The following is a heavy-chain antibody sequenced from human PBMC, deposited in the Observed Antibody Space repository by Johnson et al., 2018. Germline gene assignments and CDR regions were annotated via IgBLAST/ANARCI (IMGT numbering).Heavy chain of an antibody. D-gene: IGHD1-26*01. J-gene: IGHJ3*02. Sequence: EVQLVESGGGLVQPGGSLRLSCAASGFTFSSYAMSWVRQGPGKGPEWVSAISGSGGSTDYADSVKGRFTISRDNSKNAVYLQMNSLRAEDTALYYCSKGGGGRGGWDDAFGIWGQGKMVTVS. CDR3: SKGGGGRGGWDDAFGI. CDR2: ISGSGGST. CDR1: GFTFSSYA. V-gene: IGHV3-23*04.